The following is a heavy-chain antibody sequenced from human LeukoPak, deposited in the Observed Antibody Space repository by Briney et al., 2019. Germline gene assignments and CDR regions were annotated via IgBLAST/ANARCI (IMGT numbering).Heavy chain of an antibody. CDR2: INPKNGDT. J-gene: IGHJ3*01. V-gene: IGHV1-2*06. CDR1: GYTFTGYC. D-gene: IGHD7-27*01. CDR3: ARVPGENRAFDL. Sequence: GASVKVCCKASGYTFTGYCIDWVRQAPGRGLEWMGRINPKNGDTDIAQKFQGGVTMTRDTSINTAYMELSRLTSDDTATYYCARVPGENRAFDLRGQGTMVTVSS.